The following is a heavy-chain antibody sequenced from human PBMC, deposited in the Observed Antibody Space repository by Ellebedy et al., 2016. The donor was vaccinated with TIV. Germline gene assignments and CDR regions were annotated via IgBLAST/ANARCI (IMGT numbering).Heavy chain of an antibody. D-gene: IGHD1-26*01. J-gene: IGHJ6*02. Sequence: GGSLRLSXSVSGFTLEDHGMSWVRQVPGKGLEWVSGINWNGGSTGYADSVQGRFTIYKDNAKNSVYLEMNSLRVEDTALHYCARGYSYGGFYYGMEVWGQGTTVIVSS. CDR3: ARGYSYGGFYYGMEV. CDR1: GFTLEDHG. CDR2: INWNGGST. V-gene: IGHV3-20*03.